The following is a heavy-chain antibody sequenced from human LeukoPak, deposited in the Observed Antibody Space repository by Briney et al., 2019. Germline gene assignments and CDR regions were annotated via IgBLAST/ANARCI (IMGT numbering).Heavy chain of an antibody. V-gene: IGHV3-30*18. CDR1: GFTFSSYG. Sequence: PGGSLRLSCAASGFTFSSYGMHWVRQAPGKGLEWVAVISYDGSNKYYADSVKGRLTISRDNSKNTLYLQMNSLRAEDTAVYYCAKDFSSGWYDWFDPWGQGTLVTVSS. D-gene: IGHD6-19*01. CDR2: ISYDGSNK. CDR3: AKDFSSGWYDWFDP. J-gene: IGHJ5*02.